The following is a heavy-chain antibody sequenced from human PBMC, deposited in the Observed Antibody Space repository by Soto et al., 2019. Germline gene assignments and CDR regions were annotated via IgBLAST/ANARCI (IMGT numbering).Heavy chain of an antibody. V-gene: IGHV1-3*01. CDR1: GYTFTSYA. CDR3: AGDSSASSGGSCTEGVENWFDP. Sequence: QVQLVQSGAGVKKPGASVKVSCKASGYTFTSYAMHWVRQAPGQRLAWMGWCNAGNGNTKYSQKFQGRVTITRETTTSTAYMELSSIRAVDTAVYYDAGDSSASSGGSCTEGVENWFDPWGQGTLVTVSS. D-gene: IGHD2-15*01. J-gene: IGHJ5*02. CDR2: CNAGNGNT.